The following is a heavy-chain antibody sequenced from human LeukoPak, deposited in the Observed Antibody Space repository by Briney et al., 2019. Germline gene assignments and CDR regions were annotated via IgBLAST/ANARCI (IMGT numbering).Heavy chain of an antibody. V-gene: IGHV4-4*07. CDR3: ARDYGGSYLLSYGMDV. CDR1: GGSISSYY. Sequence: SETLSLTCTVSGGSISSYYWSWIRQPAGKGLEWIGRIYTSGSTNYNPSLKSRVTMPVDTSKNQFSLKLSSVTAADTAVYYCARDYGGSYLLSYGMDVWGQGTTVTVSS. J-gene: IGHJ6*02. D-gene: IGHD1-26*01. CDR2: IYTSGST.